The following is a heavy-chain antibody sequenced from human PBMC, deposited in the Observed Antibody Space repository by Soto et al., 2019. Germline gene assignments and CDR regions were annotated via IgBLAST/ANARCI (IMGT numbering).Heavy chain of an antibody. J-gene: IGHJ4*02. V-gene: IGHV1-2*04. D-gene: IGHD2-15*01. CDR2: INPNSGGT. CDR1: GYTFTGYY. Sequence: ASVKGSCKASGYTFTGYYMHWVRQAPGQGLEWMGWINPNSGGTNYAQKFQGWVTMTRDTSISTAYMELSRLRSDDTAVYYCARDLQGSGIDYWGQGTLVTVSS. CDR3: ARDLQGSGIDY.